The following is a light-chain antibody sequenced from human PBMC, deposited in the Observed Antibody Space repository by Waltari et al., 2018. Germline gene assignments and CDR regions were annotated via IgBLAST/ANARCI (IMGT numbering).Light chain of an antibody. Sequence: SALTQPDSVSGSPGQSITISCSGISSDSGGYNYVSWYQQHPGEAPKVIIYGVTNRPSGVSNRFSGSKSGSSASLIISGLQPEDEAVYYCSSFTSSTTGIFGGGTKLTVL. V-gene: IGLV2-14*03. CDR1: SSDSGGYNY. CDR2: GVT. CDR3: SSFTSSTTGI. J-gene: IGLJ2*01.